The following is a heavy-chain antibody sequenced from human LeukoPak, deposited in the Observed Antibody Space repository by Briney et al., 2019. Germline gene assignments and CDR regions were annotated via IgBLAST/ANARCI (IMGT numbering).Heavy chain of an antibody. V-gene: IGHV3-23*01. CDR1: GFTFSSYA. D-gene: IGHD1-1*01. CDR2: ISGSGGST. CDR3: PKELTIQDWSDP. Sequence: GGSLRLSCAASGFTFSSYAMSWVRQAPGKGVEWVSAISGSGGSTYYADSVKGGFTISRDNSKNTLYLQMNSLRAEDTAVYYCPKELTIQDWSDPWGQGTLATVSS. J-gene: IGHJ5*02.